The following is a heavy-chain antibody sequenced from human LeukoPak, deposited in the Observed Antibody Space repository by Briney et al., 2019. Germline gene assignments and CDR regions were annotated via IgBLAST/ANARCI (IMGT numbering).Heavy chain of an antibody. CDR1: GYTFTSYD. D-gene: IGHD3-22*01. V-gene: IGHV1-8*01. J-gene: IGHJ1*01. CDR3: ARGIPHYYYDSSGGPRETEYFQH. CDR2: MNPNSGNI. Sequence: ASVKVSCKASGYTFTSYDINWVRQATGQGLEWMGWMNPNSGNIGYAQKFQGRVTMTRNTSISTAYMELSSLRSEDTAVYYCARGIPHYYYDSSGGPRETEYFQHWGQGTLVTVSS.